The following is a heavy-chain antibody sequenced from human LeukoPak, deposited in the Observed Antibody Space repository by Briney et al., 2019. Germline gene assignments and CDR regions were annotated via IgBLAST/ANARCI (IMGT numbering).Heavy chain of an antibody. CDR1: GFTFSTES. CDR2: ITADSGTT. J-gene: IGHJ4*02. V-gene: IGHV3-48*02. Sequence: GGSLRLSCAVSGFTFSTESMNWVRQAPGNGLEWVSYITADSGTTYYADSVKGRFTISRDNAKNSLYLQMNSLRDEDTAVYYCASRDYFDYWGQGTLVTVSS. CDR3: ASRDYFDY.